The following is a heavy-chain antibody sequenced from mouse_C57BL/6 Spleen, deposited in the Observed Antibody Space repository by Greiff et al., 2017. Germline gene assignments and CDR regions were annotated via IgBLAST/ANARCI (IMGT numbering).Heavy chain of an antibody. CDR3: AREGYYYGSSYVGDYAMDY. V-gene: IGHV5-4*01. CDR1: GFTFSSYA. Sequence: EVKLMESGGGLVKPGGSLKLSCAASGFTFSSYAMSWVRQTPEKRLEWVATISDGGSYTYYPDNVKGRFTISRDNAKNTLYLQMSHLKSEDTAMYYCAREGYYYGSSYVGDYAMDYWGQGTSVTVSS. CDR2: ISDGGSYT. J-gene: IGHJ4*01. D-gene: IGHD1-1*01.